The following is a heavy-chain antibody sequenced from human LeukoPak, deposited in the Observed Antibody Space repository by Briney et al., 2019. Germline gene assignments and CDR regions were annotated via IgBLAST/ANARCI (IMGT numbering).Heavy chain of an antibody. Sequence: ASVKVSCKASGYTFTSYAMHWVRQAPGQRLEWMGWINAGNGNTKYSQKFQGRVTITADESTSTAYMELSSLRSEDTAVYYCASSPPDQTKLGGGAFDIWGQGTMVTVSS. D-gene: IGHD7-27*01. CDR2: INAGNGNT. CDR3: ASSPPDQTKLGGGAFDI. V-gene: IGHV1-3*01. CDR1: GYTFTSYA. J-gene: IGHJ3*02.